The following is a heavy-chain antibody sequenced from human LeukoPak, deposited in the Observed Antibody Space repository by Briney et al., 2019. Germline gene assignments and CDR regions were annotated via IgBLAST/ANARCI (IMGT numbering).Heavy chain of an antibody. CDR2: IYYSGST. D-gene: IGHD1-26*01. CDR3: ARIPRNSGSYYSFDY. Sequence: SETLSLTCTVSGGSISSYYWSWIRQPPGKGLEWIGYIYYSGSTNYNPSLKSRVTISVDTSKNQFSLKLSSVTAADTAVYYCARIPRNSGSYYSFDYWGQGTLVTVSS. J-gene: IGHJ4*02. V-gene: IGHV4-59*01. CDR1: GGSISSYY.